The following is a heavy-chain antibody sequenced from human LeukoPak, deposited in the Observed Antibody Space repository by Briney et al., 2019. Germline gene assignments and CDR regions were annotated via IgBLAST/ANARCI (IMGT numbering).Heavy chain of an antibody. V-gene: IGHV4-39*01. CDR1: GGSISSSSYY. Sequence: PSETLSLTCTVSGGSISSSSYYWGWIRQPPGKGLEWIGSIYYSGGTYYNPSLKSRVTISVDTSKNQFSLKLSSVTAADTAVYYCARLSDMLGYCSGGSCYGPYFDYWGQGTLVTVSS. CDR2: IYYSGGT. D-gene: IGHD2-15*01. CDR3: ARLSDMLGYCSGGSCYGPYFDY. J-gene: IGHJ4*02.